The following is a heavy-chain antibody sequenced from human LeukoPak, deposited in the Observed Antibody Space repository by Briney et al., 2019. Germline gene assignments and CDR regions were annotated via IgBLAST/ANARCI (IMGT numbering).Heavy chain of an antibody. D-gene: IGHD3-10*01. J-gene: IGHJ4*02. CDR2: ISGSGGST. Sequence: GGTLRLSCAASGFTFSSYGMSWVRQAPGKGLEWVSAISGSGGSTYYADSVKGRFTISRDNSKNTLYLQMNSLRAEDTAVYYCAKVEFDDFDYWGQGTLVTVSS. CDR3: AKVEFDDFDY. V-gene: IGHV3-23*01. CDR1: GFTFSSYG.